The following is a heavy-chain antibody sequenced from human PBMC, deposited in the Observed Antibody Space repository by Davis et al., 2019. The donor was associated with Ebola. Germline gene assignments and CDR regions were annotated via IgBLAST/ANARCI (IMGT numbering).Heavy chain of an antibody. D-gene: IGHD4-23*01. Sequence: AASVKVSCKASGGTFSSYAISWVRQAPGQGLEWMGRIIPILGIANYAQKFQGRVTITADKSTSTAYMELSSLRSEDTAVYYCARDSPYYGGNRGYFDLWGRGTLVTVSS. CDR3: ARDSPYYGGNRGYFDL. J-gene: IGHJ2*01. CDR2: IIPILGIA. V-gene: IGHV1-69*04. CDR1: GGTFSSYA.